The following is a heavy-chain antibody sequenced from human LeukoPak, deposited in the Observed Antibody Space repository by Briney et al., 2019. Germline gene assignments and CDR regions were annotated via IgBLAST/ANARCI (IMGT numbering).Heavy chain of an antibody. CDR2: ISAYNGNT. D-gene: IGHD2-2*01. V-gene: IGHV1-18*01. CDR3: AGDGGIVVVPAANNWFDP. CDR1: GYTFTSYG. Sequence: ASVKVSCKASGYTFTSYGISWVRQAPGQGLEWMGWISAYNGNTNYAQKLRGRVTMTTDTSTSTAYMELRSLRSDDTAVYYCAGDGGIVVVPAANNWFDPWGQGTLVTVSS. J-gene: IGHJ5*02.